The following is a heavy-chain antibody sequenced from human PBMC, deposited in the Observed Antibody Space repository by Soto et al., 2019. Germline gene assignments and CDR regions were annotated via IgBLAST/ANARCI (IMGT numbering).Heavy chain of an antibody. CDR1: GASINSGDYY. CDR3: ARIRMNYYRLDY. CDR2: IYYRGST. V-gene: IGHV4-30-4*01. D-gene: IGHD3-10*01. J-gene: IGHJ4*02. Sequence: PSETLSLPCTVSGASINSGDYYWSWIRQPPGKGLEWIGHIYYRGSTYYNPSLKSRAGISVDSAKSQVSLKLTSVTAADTAVYCCARIRMNYYRLDYWGQGAMVTVSS.